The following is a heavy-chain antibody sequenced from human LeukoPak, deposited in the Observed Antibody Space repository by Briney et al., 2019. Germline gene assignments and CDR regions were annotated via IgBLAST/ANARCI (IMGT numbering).Heavy chain of an antibody. J-gene: IGHJ6*03. V-gene: IGHV3-48*01. CDR3: AGAYGGKGRTNYYYMDV. CDR1: GFTFSSYS. D-gene: IGHD4-23*01. CDR2: ISSSSSTI. Sequence: GGSLRLSCAASGFTFSSYSMNWVRQAPGKGLEWVSYISSSSSTIYYADSVKGRFTISRDNAKNSLYLQMNSLRAEDTAVYYCAGAYGGKGRTNYYYMDVWGKGTTVTVSS.